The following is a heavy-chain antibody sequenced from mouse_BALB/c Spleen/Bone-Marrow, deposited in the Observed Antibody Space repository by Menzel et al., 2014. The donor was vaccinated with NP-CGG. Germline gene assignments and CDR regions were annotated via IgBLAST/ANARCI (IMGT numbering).Heavy chain of an antibody. CDR2: ISCYNGAT. CDR3: VRRGNPIVYYAMDY. CDR1: GYSSTGYY. Sequence: LVKTGASVKISCKASGYSSTGYYMHWVKRSHGKSLEWIGYISCYNGATSYNQNFKGKATFTVDTSSSTAYMQFNSLTSEDSAVYYCVRRGNPIVYYAMDYWGQGTPVTVSS. J-gene: IGHJ4*01. V-gene: IGHV1S34*01.